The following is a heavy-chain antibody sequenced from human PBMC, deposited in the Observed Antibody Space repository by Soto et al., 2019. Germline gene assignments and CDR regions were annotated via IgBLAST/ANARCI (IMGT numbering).Heavy chain of an antibody. CDR3: ARGPYYGSGTLDF. CDR1: GFTFNTFG. J-gene: IGHJ4*02. Sequence: QVQLVESGGNMVQPGWSLTVSCAASGFTFNTFGMHGARQAPGKGLEWVAVISYDGSDEYYADSVKGRFTISRDNSMNTLSLQMNSLSVDDTGVYYCARGPYYGSGTLDFWGQGTLVTVSS. V-gene: IGHV3-30*03. D-gene: IGHD3-10*01. CDR2: ISYDGSDE.